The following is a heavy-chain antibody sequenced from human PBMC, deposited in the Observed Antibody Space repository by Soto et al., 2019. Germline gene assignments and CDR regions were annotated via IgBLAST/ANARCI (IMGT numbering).Heavy chain of an antibody. CDR2: IIPILDIA. J-gene: IGHJ3*02. CDR3: ARGTIGVGEESAFDI. V-gene: IGHV1-69*04. D-gene: IGHD2-8*01. Sequence: QVQLVQSGAEVKKPGSSVKVSCQVSGGTFSTYGITWVRQAPGQGLEWMGRIIPILDIADYAQKFQGRVTITADRSTNTAYLELSIVSYEDKAVYYCARGTIGVGEESAFDIWGQGTMVSVSS. CDR1: GGTFSTYG.